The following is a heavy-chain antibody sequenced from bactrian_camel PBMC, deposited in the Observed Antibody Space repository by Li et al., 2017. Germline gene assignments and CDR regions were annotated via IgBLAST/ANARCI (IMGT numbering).Heavy chain of an antibody. V-gene: IGHV3S53*01. J-gene: IGHJ6*01. CDR3: AARGPYCYTKLSVRDFTY. CDR2: SGGYVGT. D-gene: IGHD2*01. CDR1: GDIRCTLD. Sequence: VQLVESGGGSVQAGGSLTLSCAIGGDIRCTLDMSWYRQAPGKEREFVASSGGYVGTNYAGPVKGRFTIARDDAKNTIHLQMNSLKAEDTAMYYCAARGPYCYTKLSVRDFTYWGQGTQVTVS.